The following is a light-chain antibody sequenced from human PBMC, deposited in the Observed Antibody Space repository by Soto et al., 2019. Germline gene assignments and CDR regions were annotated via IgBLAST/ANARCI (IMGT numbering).Light chain of an antibody. Sequence: EIVMTQSPATLSVSPGERATLSCGVSQSVESNSACYQQKPGQPPMLLINGASTRATGIPARFRASGSGTEFTLTISSLQAEDFAVCCYQQYNNWLGTFGQGTKVEIK. V-gene: IGKV3-15*01. CDR2: GAS. CDR1: QSVESN. J-gene: IGKJ1*01. CDR3: QQYNNWLGT.